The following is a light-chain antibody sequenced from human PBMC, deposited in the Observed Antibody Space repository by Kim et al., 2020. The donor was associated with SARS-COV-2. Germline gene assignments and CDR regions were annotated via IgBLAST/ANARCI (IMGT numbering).Light chain of an antibody. CDR1: QGVRGY. CDR3: LQYDSFPHT. J-gene: IGKJ2*01. CDR2: DAS. Sequence: DIQMTQSPSALSASVGDRVAITCRASQGVRGYLAWFQQKPGRVPKRLIYDASRLQSGVPSRFSGSGSGTEYTLTISSLQPEDFTTYYCLQYDSFPHTFGQGTKLEI. V-gene: IGKV1-17*03.